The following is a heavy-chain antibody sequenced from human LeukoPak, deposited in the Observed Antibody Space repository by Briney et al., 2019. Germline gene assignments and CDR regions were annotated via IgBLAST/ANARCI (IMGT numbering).Heavy chain of an antibody. J-gene: IGHJ4*02. CDR1: GFTFSTYW. Sequence: PGGSLRLSCAASGFTFSTYWLHWVRQAPGKGLGWVSHINPDGSRTTYADSVEGRFTISRDNTKNTLYLQMNSLRVEDTAVYYCAYQLLPNWGQGTLVTVSS. V-gene: IGHV3-74*01. CDR2: INPDGSRT. CDR3: AYQLLPN. D-gene: IGHD2-2*01.